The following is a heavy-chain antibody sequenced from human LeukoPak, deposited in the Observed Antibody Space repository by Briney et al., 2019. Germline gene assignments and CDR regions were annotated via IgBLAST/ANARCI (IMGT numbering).Heavy chain of an antibody. D-gene: IGHD6-13*01. CDR3: ARAAYSSSWRERYKYYFDY. V-gene: IGHV3-21*01. Sequence: PGGSLRLSCAASGFTFSSYSMNWVRQAPGKGLEWVSLISSSSSYIQYADSVKGRFTISRDNAKNSLFLHMNSLRAEDTAVYYCARAAYSSSWRERYKYYFDYWGQGTLVTVSS. CDR2: ISSSSSYI. CDR1: GFTFSSYS. J-gene: IGHJ4*02.